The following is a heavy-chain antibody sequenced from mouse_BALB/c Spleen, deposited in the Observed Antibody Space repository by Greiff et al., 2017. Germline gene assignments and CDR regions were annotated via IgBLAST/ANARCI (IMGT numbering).Heavy chain of an antibody. CDR1: GFNIKDYY. J-gene: IGHJ1*01. Sequence: VQLQQSGAELVRPGALVKLSCKASGFNIKDYYMHWVKQRPEQGLEWIGWIDPENGNTIYDPKFQGKASITADTSSNTAYLQLSSLTSEDTAVYYCASWDWYFDVWGAGTTVTVSS. CDR3: ASWDWYFDV. CDR2: IDPENGNT. V-gene: IGHV14-1*02.